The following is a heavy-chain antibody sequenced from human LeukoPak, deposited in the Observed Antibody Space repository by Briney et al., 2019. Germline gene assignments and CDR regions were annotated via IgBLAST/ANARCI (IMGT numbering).Heavy chain of an antibody. CDR3: VKSVSTVLGIIDF. D-gene: IGHD3-22*01. V-gene: IGHV3-30*18. CDR2: ISFDGSNK. J-gene: IGHJ4*02. CDR1: GFPFSNCG. Sequence: GGSLRLSCAASGFPFSNCGMHWVRQAPGKGLEWVAFISFDGSNKYSADSVKGRFTISRDNFKNTLFLQMNTLRAEDTAIYYCVKSVSTVLGIIDFCGQGTLVTVSS.